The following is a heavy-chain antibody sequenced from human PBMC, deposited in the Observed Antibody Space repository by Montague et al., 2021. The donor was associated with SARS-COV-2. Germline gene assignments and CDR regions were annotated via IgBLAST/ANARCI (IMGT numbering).Heavy chain of an antibody. V-gene: IGHV3-74*01. D-gene: IGHD2-21*01. CDR2: IDTHGSTT. Sequence: SLRLSCAASGFTFSNYGMHWVRQAPGKGPVWVSRIDTHGSTTNYADSVKGRFTISRDNAKNTLYLQMNSLRAEDTAVYYCAGDRPLDSYDPNFQYWGQGTLVTVSS. CDR1: GFTFSNYG. CDR3: AGDRPLDSYDPNFQY. J-gene: IGHJ1*01.